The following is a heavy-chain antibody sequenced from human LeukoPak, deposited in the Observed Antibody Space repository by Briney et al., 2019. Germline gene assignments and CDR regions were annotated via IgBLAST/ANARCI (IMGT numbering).Heavy chain of an antibody. J-gene: IGHJ3*02. V-gene: IGHV3-21*01. CDR1: GFTFTSYS. Sequence: GGSLRLSCAASGFTFTSYSMNWVRQAPGKGLEWVSSISISSSYIYYADSVKGRFTISRDNAKNSLYLQMNSLRAEDTAVYYCARAEYYYDSSGYFWYACDIWGQGTMVTVSS. CDR2: ISISSSYI. CDR3: ARAEYYYDSSGYFWYACDI. D-gene: IGHD3-22*01.